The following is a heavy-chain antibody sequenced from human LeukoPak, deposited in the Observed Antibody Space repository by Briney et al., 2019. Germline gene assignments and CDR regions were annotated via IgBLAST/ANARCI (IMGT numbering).Heavy chain of an antibody. CDR1: GFTFSSYA. J-gene: IGHJ4*02. CDR3: AKDYYGSGSLMDY. CDR2: ISNSGGST. D-gene: IGHD3-10*01. V-gene: IGHV3-23*01. Sequence: GGSLRLSCAASGFTFSSYAMSWVRQAPGKGLEWVSGISNSGGSTYYADSVKGRFTISRDNSKNMLYLQMNSLRAEDTAVYYCAKDYYGSGSLMDYWGQGSLVTVSS.